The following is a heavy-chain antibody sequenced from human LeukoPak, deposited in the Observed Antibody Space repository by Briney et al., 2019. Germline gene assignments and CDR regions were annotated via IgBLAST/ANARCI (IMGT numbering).Heavy chain of an antibody. V-gene: IGHV3-15*01. CDR2: IKSKTDGGTT. CDR3: TTNSQGITIFGVVIIELGY. D-gene: IGHD3-3*01. CDR1: GFTFSNAW. J-gene: IGHJ4*02. Sequence: GGSLRLSCAASGFTFSNAWMSWVRQAPGKGLEWVGRIKSKTDGGTTDYAAPVKGRFTISRDDSKNTLYLQMNSLKTEDTAVYYCTTNSQGITIFGVVIIELGYWGQGTLVTVSS.